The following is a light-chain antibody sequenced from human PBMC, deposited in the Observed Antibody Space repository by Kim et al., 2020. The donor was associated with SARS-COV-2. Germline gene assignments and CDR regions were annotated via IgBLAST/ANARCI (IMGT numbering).Light chain of an antibody. CDR1: SSNIGSNS. CDR3: AAWDDSLNGVV. J-gene: IGLJ2*01. CDR2: TNN. Sequence: QSVLTQPPSASGTPGQRVTMSCSGGSSNIGSNSVNWYQQLPGTAPKLLIYTNNQRPSGVPDRFSGSKSGTSASLAISGLQSEDEADYYCAAWDDSLNGVVFGGGTQLTVL. V-gene: IGLV1-44*01.